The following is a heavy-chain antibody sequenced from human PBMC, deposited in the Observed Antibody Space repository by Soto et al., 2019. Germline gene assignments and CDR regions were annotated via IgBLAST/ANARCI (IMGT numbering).Heavy chain of an antibody. D-gene: IGHD3-3*01. CDR1: GFTFSSYG. CDR3: ARSQDLTYDFWSGYYHDAFDI. CDR2: IWYDGSNK. J-gene: IGHJ3*02. V-gene: IGHV3-33*01. Sequence: QVQLVESGGGVAQLGRSLRLSCAASGFTFSSYGMHWVRQAPGKGLEWVAVIWYDGSNKYYADSVKGRFTISRDNSKNTLYLQMNSLRAEDTAVYYCARSQDLTYDFWSGYYHDAFDIWGQGTMVTVSS.